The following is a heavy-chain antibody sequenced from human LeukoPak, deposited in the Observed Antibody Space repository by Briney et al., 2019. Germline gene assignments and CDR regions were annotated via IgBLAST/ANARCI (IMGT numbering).Heavy chain of an antibody. V-gene: IGHV4-59*02. CDR3: ARDSLWFDP. CDR1: GGSVNSYY. J-gene: IGHJ5*02. Sequence: TRTLTCTDSGGSVNSYYWSWLRQPPGKGLEWIGYIYYSGSTNYNPSLKSRVTISVDTSKNQFSLNLSSVTAADTAVYYCARDSLWFDPWGQGTLVTVSS. CDR2: IYYSGST.